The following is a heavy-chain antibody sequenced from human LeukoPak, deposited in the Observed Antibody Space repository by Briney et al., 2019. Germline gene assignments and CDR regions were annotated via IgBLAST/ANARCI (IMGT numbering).Heavy chain of an antibody. J-gene: IGHJ5*02. CDR1: GGSISSYY. V-gene: IGHV4-34*01. Sequence: PSETLSLTCTVSGGSISSYYWSWIRQPPGKGLEWIGEINHSGSTNYNPSLKSRVTISVDTSKNQFSLKLSSVTAADTAVYYCARSITMIVVVNYNWFDPWGQGTLVTVSS. D-gene: IGHD3-22*01. CDR3: ARSITMIVVVNYNWFDP. CDR2: INHSGST.